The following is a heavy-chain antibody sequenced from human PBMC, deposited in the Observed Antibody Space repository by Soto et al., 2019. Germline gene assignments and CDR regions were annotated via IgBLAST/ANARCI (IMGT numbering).Heavy chain of an antibody. Sequence: GGSLRLSCAASGFTFSSYGMHWVRQAPGKGLEWVAVIWYDGSNKYYADSVKGRFTISRDNSKNTLYLQMNSLRAEDTAVYYCAKCVQLENYFDYWGQGTLVTVSS. CDR3: AKCVQLENYFDY. CDR2: IWYDGSNK. CDR1: GFTFSSYG. D-gene: IGHD6-6*01. J-gene: IGHJ4*02. V-gene: IGHV3-30*02.